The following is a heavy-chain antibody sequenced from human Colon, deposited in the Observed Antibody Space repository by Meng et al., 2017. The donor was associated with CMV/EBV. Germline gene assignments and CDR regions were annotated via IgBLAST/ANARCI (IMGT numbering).Heavy chain of an antibody. CDR3: ASHSSYVWGSHH. D-gene: IGHD3-16*01. CDR2: MDPTTGRT. CDR1: GYSFTGYY. J-gene: IGHJ1*01. V-gene: IGHV1-2*02. Sequence: QVQLVQVGAEVRMPGASVKVSCKASGYSFTGYYIHWVRQAPGQGLEWMGWMDPTTGRTDYAQKFQGTVTMTRDTSISTAYLELSRLTSDDTAVYYCASHSSYVWGSHHWGQGTLVTVSS.